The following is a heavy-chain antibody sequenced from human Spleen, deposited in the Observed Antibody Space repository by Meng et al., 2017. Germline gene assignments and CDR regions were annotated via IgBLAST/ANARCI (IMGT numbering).Heavy chain of an antibody. V-gene: IGHV3-23*01. CDR3: ATTKSDIDVALCDY. D-gene: IGHD5-12*01. J-gene: IGHJ4*02. CDR1: GFIFSNYA. CDR2: ISGSGGST. Sequence: GESLKISCAASGFIFSNYAMSWVRQAPGRGLEWVSVISGSGGSTSYADSVKGRFTISRDNSKNTLYLQMNSLRAEDTAVYYCATTKSDIDVALCDYWGQGTLVTVSS.